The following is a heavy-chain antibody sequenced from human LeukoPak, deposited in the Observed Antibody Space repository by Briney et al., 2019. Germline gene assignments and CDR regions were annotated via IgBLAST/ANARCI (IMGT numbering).Heavy chain of an antibody. Sequence: GASVKVSCKASGGTFSSYAISWVRQAPGQGLEWMGRIIPILGIANYAQKFQGRVTITADKSTSTAYMELSSLRSEDTAVYYCTRDLNVWGTGQSTGYYFDYWGQGTLVTVSS. V-gene: IGHV1-69*04. CDR2: IIPILGIA. D-gene: IGHD3-16*01. J-gene: IGHJ4*02. CDR3: TRDLNVWGTGQSTGYYFDY. CDR1: GGTFSSYA.